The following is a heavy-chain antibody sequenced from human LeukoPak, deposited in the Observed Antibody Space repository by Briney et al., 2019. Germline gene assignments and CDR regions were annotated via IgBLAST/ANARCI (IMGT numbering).Heavy chain of an antibody. CDR3: ARMYCSRGSCYPLFYYYALDV. V-gene: IGHV1-18*01. CDR2: ISTYNDKT. CDR1: GGTFSSYA. Sequence: ASVKVSCKASGGTFSSYAISWVRQAPGQGLEWMGWISTYNDKTNYAQRLQGRVTMTTDTSTSTAYMELRSLRSDDTAVYYCARMYCSRGSCYPLFYYYALDVWGQGTTVTVSS. D-gene: IGHD2-15*01. J-gene: IGHJ6*02.